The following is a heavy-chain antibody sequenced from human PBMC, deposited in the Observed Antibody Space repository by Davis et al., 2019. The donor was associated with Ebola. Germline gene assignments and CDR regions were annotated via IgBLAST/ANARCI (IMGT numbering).Heavy chain of an antibody. Sequence: MPSETPSLTCTVSGGSISSYYWSWIRQPPGKGLEWIGSVYYDGSTYYNPSVKSRVTISGDTSRNQFSLRLRSVTAADTAVYYCARHPRNPGADVWGQGTTVTVSS. CDR3: ARHPRNPGADV. D-gene: IGHD3-10*01. J-gene: IGHJ6*02. CDR1: GGSISSYY. CDR2: VYYDGST. V-gene: IGHV4-59*05.